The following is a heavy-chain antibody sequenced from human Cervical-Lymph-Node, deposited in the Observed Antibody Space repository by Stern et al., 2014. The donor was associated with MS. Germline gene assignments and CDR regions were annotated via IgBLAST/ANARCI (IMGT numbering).Heavy chain of an antibody. CDR2: INPNIGGT. CDR3: ARGTVATISGY. J-gene: IGHJ4*02. Sequence: VQLVESGAEVKKPGASVKVSCKASGYTFTGYYMHWVRQAPRPGLERMGWINPNIGGTNYAQKFQGRVTMTRDTSISTAYMELSSLRPDDTAVYYCARGTVATISGYWGQGTLVTVPS. D-gene: IGHD5-12*01. CDR1: GYTFTGYY. V-gene: IGHV1-2*02.